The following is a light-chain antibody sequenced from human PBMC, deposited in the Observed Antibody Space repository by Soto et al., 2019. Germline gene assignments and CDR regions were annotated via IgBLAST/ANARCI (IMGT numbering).Light chain of an antibody. CDR1: QSINSY. J-gene: IGKJ1*01. Sequence: DIQMTQSPSSLSASVGDRVTITCRASQSINSYLNWYQQEPGKAPKFLIYAASSLQSGVPSRFSGSGSGTDFTLTISSLXXXDFATYYCQQSYSTLRTFGQGTKV. CDR3: QQSYSTLRT. CDR2: AAS. V-gene: IGKV1-39*01.